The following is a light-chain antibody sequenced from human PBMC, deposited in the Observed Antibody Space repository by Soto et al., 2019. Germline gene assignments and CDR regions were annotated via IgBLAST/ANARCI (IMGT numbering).Light chain of an antibody. CDR1: QNINNW. Sequence: DIQMTQSPSTLSASVGDRVTITCRASQNINNWMAWYHQKPGEAPKLLIYDAFSLQTGVPFTFSGSGSGTEFSLTISSLQPDDFGTYYCQQYHTFPLTFGGGTNVEIK. CDR2: DAF. CDR3: QQYHTFPLT. V-gene: IGKV1-5*01. J-gene: IGKJ4*01.